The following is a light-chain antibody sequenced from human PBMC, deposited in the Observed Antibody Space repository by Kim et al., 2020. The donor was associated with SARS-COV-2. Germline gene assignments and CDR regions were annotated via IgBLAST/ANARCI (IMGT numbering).Light chain of an antibody. V-gene: IGLV1-44*01. CDR1: SSNIGSNT. Sequence: QSVLTQPPSASGTPGQRVTISCSGSSSNIGSNTVHWYQQLPGTAPRLLILSNNQRPSGVPDRLSGSKSGTSASLAISGLQSEAEADYYCAAWDDSLNGPVFGGGTQLTVL. J-gene: IGLJ3*02. CDR2: SNN. CDR3: AAWDDSLNGPV.